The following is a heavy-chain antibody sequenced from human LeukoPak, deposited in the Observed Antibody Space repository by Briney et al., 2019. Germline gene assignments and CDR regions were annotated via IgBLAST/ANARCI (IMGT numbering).Heavy chain of an antibody. CDR2: ISYDGSNK. CDR3: AKGYSGYDFRFDY. D-gene: IGHD5-12*01. J-gene: IGHJ4*02. Sequence: GGSLRLSCAASGFTFSSYGMHWVRQAPGKGLEWVAVISYDGSNKYYADSVKGRFTISRDNSKNTLYLQMNSLRAEDTAVYYCAKGYSGYDFRFDYWGQGTLVTVSS. CDR1: GFTFSSYG. V-gene: IGHV3-30*18.